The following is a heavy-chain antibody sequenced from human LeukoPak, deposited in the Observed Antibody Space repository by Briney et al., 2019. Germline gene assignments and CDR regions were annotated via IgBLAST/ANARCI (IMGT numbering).Heavy chain of an antibody. Sequence: ASVKVSCKASGYTFTSYGISWVRQAPGQGLEWMGWISAYNGNTNYAQKLQGRVTMTTDTSTSTAYMELRSLRSDDTAVYYCARFYDSSFLWHYFDYWGQGTLVTVSS. D-gene: IGHD3-22*01. CDR1: GYTFTSYG. CDR3: ARFYDSSFLWHYFDY. CDR2: ISAYNGNT. V-gene: IGHV1-18*01. J-gene: IGHJ4*02.